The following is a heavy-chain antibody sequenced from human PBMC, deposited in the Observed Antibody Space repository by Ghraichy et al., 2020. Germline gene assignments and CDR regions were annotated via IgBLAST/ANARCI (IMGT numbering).Heavy chain of an antibody. CDR1: GGSISSSSYY. CDR2: IYYSGST. CDR3: ASQRYDFWSGYYTAYYYYYMDV. J-gene: IGHJ6*03. Sequence: SETLSLTCTVSGGSISSSSYYWGWIRQPPGKGLEWIGSIYYSGSTYYNPSLKSRVTISVDTSKNQFSLKLSSVTAADTAVYYCASQRYDFWSGYYTAYYYYYMDVWGKGTTVTVSS. V-gene: IGHV4-39*01. D-gene: IGHD3-3*01.